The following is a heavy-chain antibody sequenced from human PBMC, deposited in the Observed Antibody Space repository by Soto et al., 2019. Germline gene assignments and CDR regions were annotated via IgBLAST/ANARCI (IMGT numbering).Heavy chain of an antibody. CDR1: GDTFTDYY. V-gene: IGHV1-46*01. J-gene: IGHJ4*02. CDR2: VNPSGGHT. Sequence: QVQLMQSGAEVKKPGASVKVSCKASGDTFTDYYIHWVRQAPGQGLEWMGTVNPSGGHTTYAQHFLGRVTMTRDTSTSTLYMELTSLTTDDTAIYXXXXXXXXXVXXAALDYWGQGTLVTVSS. CDR3: XXXXXXXVXXAALDY.